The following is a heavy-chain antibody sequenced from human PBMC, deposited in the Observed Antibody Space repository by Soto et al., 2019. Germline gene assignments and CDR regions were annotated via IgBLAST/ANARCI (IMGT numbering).Heavy chain of an antibody. CDR2: ISYDGSNK. J-gene: IGHJ6*02. CDR3: AKDRSWGIAVAGTFYGMDV. Sequence: GGSLRLSCAASGFTFSSYGMHWVRQAPGKGLEWVAVISYDGSNKYYADSVKGRFTISRDNSKNTLYLQMNSLRAEDTAVYYCAKDRSWGIAVAGTFYGMDVWGQGTTVTVSS. D-gene: IGHD6-19*01. CDR1: GFTFSSYG. V-gene: IGHV3-30*18.